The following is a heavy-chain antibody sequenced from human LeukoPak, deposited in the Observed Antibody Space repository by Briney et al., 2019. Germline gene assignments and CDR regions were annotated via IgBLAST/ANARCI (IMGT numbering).Heavy chain of an antibody. V-gene: IGHV1-46*01. CDR1: GYTFTSYG. J-gene: IGHJ4*02. D-gene: IGHD6-19*01. CDR2: INPSGGST. Sequence: ASVKVSCKASGYTFTSYGISWVRQAPGQGLEWMGIINPSGGSTSYAQKFQGRVTMTRDTSTSTVYMELSSLRSEDTAVYYCARDVYRDSSGWSSIDYWGQGTLVTVSS. CDR3: ARDVYRDSSGWSSIDY.